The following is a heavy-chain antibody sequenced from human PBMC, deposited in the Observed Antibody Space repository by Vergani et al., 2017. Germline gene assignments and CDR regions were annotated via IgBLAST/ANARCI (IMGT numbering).Heavy chain of an antibody. CDR3: ARERWFVEFSYGMDV. J-gene: IGHJ6*02. D-gene: IGHD3-10*01. CDR2: INAGNGNT. CDR1: GYTFTSYA. V-gene: IGHV1-3*01. Sequence: QVQLVQSGAEVKKPGASVKVSCKASGYTFTSYAMHWVRQAPGQRLEWMGWINAGNGNTKYSQKFQGRVTITRDTSASTAYMELSSLISEDTAVYYCARERWFVEFSYGMDVWGQGTTVTVSS.